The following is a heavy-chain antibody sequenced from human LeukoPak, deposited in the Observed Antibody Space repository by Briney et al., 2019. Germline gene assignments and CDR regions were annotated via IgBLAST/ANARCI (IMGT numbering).Heavy chain of an antibody. D-gene: IGHD1-26*01. Sequence: PGGALRLSCAASGFTFSSSWMHRVRQAPRKGLVWVSRINSDGSTTTYADSVKGRFAISRDNAKNTVHLQMNSLRAEDTAVYYCARGDSGSYYFDYWGQGTLVTVSS. CDR2: INSDGSTT. J-gene: IGHJ4*02. CDR1: GFTFSSSW. V-gene: IGHV3-74*01. CDR3: ARGDSGSYYFDY.